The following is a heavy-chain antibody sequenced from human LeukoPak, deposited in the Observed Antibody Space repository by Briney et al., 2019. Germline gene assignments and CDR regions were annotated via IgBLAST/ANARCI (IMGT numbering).Heavy chain of an antibody. CDR1: GGSISSYY. J-gene: IGHJ6*03. Sequence: SETLSLTCTVSGGSISSYYWSWIRQPPGKGLEWIGYIYYNGSTNYNPSLKSRVTISVDTSKNQFSLKLSSVTAADTAVYYCAGLGPIVATIWGCHYYYMDVWGKGTTVTVSS. D-gene: IGHD5-12*01. V-gene: IGHV4-59*01. CDR3: AGLGPIVATIWGCHYYYMDV. CDR2: IYYNGST.